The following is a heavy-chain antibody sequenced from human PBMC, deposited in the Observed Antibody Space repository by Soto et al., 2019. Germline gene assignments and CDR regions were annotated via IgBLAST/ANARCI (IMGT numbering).Heavy chain of an antibody. D-gene: IGHD1-7*01. Sequence: SETLSLTCAVSGGSISSGGFSWSWIRQLPGKGLEWIGYIYHTGNSYYNPSLESRVIISVDRSKNQFSLKLSSMTAADTAVYYWARELELRLGHGGWFDPWGQGTLVTVSS. CDR1: GGSISSGGFS. CDR2: IYHTGNS. CDR3: ARELELRLGHGGWFDP. J-gene: IGHJ5*02. V-gene: IGHV4-30-2*01.